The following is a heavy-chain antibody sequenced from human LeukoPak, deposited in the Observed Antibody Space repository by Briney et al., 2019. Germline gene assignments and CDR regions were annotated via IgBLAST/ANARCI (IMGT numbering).Heavy chain of an antibody. CDR3: ARASRGWYRHWFDP. CDR1: GFTFSSYG. V-gene: IGHV3-33*01. J-gene: IGHJ5*02. Sequence: GGSLRLSCAASGFTFSSYGMHWVRQAPGKGLEWVAVIWYDGSNKYYADSVKGRFTISRDNSKTTIYLQMNSLRAEDTAVYYGARASRGWYRHWFDPWGQGTLVTVSS. D-gene: IGHD6-19*01. CDR2: IWYDGSNK.